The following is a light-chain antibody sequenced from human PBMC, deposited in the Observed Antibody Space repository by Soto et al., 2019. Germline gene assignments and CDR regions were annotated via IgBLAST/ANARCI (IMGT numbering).Light chain of an antibody. CDR1: QNINSY. Sequence: DIQMTQSPSSLSASVGDRVTITCRASQNINSYLNWYQQQPGKAPKLLIYAASSLQSGVPSRFSGSGSGTDFTLTISSLQPEDFATYYCQQSYSTPLYTFGQGTRLELK. J-gene: IGKJ2*01. V-gene: IGKV1-39*01. CDR2: AAS. CDR3: QQSYSTPLYT.